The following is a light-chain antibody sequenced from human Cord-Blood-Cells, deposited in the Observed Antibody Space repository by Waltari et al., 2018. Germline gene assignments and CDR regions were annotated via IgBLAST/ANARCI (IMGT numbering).Light chain of an antibody. Sequence: EIVLTPSPATLSLSPGARATLSCRASQSVSSYLAWYQQKPGQAPRLLIYDASNSATGIPARFSGSGSGTDFTLTISSLEPEDFAVYYWQQRSNWPLTCGGGTKVEIK. J-gene: IGKJ4*02. CDR3: QQRSNWPLT. CDR1: QSVSSY. CDR2: DAS. V-gene: IGKV3-11*01.